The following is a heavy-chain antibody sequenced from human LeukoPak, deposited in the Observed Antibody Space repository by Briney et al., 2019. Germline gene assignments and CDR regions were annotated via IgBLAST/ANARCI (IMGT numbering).Heavy chain of an antibody. J-gene: IGHJ4*02. CDR1: GFTVITND. D-gene: IGHD1-14*01. CDR2: LYSDGNT. V-gene: IGHV3-53*01. Sequence: GGSLRLSCAASGFTVITNDMTWVRQAPGKGLEWVSVLYSDGNTKYADSVQGRFTISRDNSKNTLYLEMNSLSPDDTAVYYCARGVEPLAANALAYWGQGTLVTVSS. CDR3: ARGVEPLAANALAY.